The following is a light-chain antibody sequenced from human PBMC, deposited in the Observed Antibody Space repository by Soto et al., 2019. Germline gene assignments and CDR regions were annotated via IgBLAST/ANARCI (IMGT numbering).Light chain of an antibody. V-gene: IGKV3-20*01. CDR3: QQYGSTPET. CDR1: QSISSNY. J-gene: IGKJ1*01. CDR2: GAS. Sequence: EIVLTQSPGTLSLSPGERVTLSCRASQSISSNYLAWYQQKPGHAPRLLIYGASIMHTGIPDRFSGSGSGTDFTLTISRLEPEDFAVYYCQQYGSTPETFGQGTKVEIK.